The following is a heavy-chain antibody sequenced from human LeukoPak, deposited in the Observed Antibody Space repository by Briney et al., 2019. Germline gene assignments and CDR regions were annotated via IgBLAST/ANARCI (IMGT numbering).Heavy chain of an antibody. Sequence: GGSLILSCAASGVTLSNAWRSCVRQAPGEGLEWVVRIKSKTDGGTKDYAPPLKDTVTISREDSKKTLYLQMNSVRTQEPALYSRTTNLVRIVGATAPGYWGKGTLVTVS. CDR2: IKSKTDGGTK. V-gene: IGHV3-15*01. J-gene: IGHJ4*02. CDR1: GVTLSNAW. D-gene: IGHD1-26*01. CDR3: TTNLVRIVGATAPGY.